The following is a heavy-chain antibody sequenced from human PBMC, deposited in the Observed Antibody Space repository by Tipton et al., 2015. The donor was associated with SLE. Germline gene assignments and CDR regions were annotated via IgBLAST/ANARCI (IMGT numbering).Heavy chain of an antibody. CDR3: ARDAPHYYGPGSYLDYYGMDV. V-gene: IGHV4-31*03. CDR1: GGSINSGPYY. Sequence: TLSLTCTVSGGSINSGPYYWSWIRQHPGKGLEWIGYISYSGSSYYNPSLKSRVTISVDTSKSQFSLRLSSVTAADTAVYYCARDAPHYYGPGSYLDYYGMDVWGQGTTVTVSS. J-gene: IGHJ6*02. D-gene: IGHD3-10*01. CDR2: ISYSGSS.